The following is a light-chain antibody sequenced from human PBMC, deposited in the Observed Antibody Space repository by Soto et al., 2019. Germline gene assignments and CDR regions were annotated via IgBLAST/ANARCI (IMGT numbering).Light chain of an antibody. CDR2: KAS. J-gene: IGKJ1*01. CDR1: QSISVW. V-gene: IGKV1-5*03. CDR3: QHYADYPWT. Sequence: DIQMTQSPSTLSASVGDRVTITCRASQSISVWLAWYQQKPGTAPKLLIYKASNLESGVPSRFSGSGSGTEFTLTVSSLQPDDFATYYCQHYADYPWTFGQGTKVQIK.